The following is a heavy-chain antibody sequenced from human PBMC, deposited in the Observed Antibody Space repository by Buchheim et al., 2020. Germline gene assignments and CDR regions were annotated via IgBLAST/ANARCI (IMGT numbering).Heavy chain of an antibody. CDR2: IKSKNNGETE. Sequence: EVQVVESGGGLVKPGGSLKLSCAASGFTFSKTWMSWVRQAPGKGLEWVGRIKSKNNGETEDYAAPVKGRFTISRDDSKDTLYLQMNSLKIEDTGVYYCTALCYYVNTDPLPWGQGT. V-gene: IGHV3-15*01. D-gene: IGHD3-10*02. CDR3: TALCYYVNTDPLP. CDR1: GFTFSKTW. J-gene: IGHJ5*02.